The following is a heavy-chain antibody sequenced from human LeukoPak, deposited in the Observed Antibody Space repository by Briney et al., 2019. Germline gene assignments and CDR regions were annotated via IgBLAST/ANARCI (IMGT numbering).Heavy chain of an antibody. D-gene: IGHD6-6*01. V-gene: IGHV1-69*05. J-gene: IGHJ4*02. CDR1: GYTLTELS. CDR3: ARDKVEYSSSSAFDY. CDR2: IIPIFGTA. Sequence: SVKVSCKVSGYTLTELSMHWVRQAPGQGLEWMGGIIPIFGTANYAQKFQGRVTITTDESTSTAYMELSSLRSEDTAVYYCARDKVEYSSSSAFDYWGQGTLVTVSS.